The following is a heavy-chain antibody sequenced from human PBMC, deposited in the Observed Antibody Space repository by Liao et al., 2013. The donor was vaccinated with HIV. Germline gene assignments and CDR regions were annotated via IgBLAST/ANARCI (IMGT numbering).Heavy chain of an antibody. Sequence: QLQLQASGSGLVKPSQTLSLTCTVSGGSITSRGYYWGWIRQPPGKGLEWIGYIYYSGSTYYNPSLKSRVTISVDTSKNQFSLKLSSVTAADTAVYYCALGDYYDSRLGWGQGTMVTVSS. CDR2: IYYSGST. D-gene: IGHD3-22*01. CDR1: GGSITSRGYY. CDR3: ALGDYYDSRLG. J-gene: IGHJ3*01. V-gene: IGHV4-30-4*08.